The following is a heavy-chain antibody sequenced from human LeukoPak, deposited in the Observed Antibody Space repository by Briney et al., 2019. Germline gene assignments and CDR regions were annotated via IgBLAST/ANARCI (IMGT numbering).Heavy chain of an antibody. Sequence: PGRSLRLSCAASGFTFSGFTFSSYAMHWVRQAPGKGLEWVAVVSNDDSIKYYAESLKGRLTISRDNSKNTLYPQMNDPRHEDTAVYYCAKDENPRDYNYSGMDAWGQGTTVTVSS. CDR3: AKDENPRDYNYSGMDA. CDR1: GFTFSGFTFSSYA. J-gene: IGHJ6*02. V-gene: IGHV3-30-3*01. CDR2: VSNDDSIK. D-gene: IGHD2/OR15-2a*01.